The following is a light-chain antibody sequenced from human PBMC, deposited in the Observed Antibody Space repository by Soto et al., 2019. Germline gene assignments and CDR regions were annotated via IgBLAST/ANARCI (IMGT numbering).Light chain of an antibody. CDR3: QQRSNWPPPIT. Sequence: EIVLTQSPATLSLSPGERATLSCRASQSVSSYLAWYQQKPGQAPRLLIYDASNSATGITARFSGSGSGTDFTLTIIIIEHEDFEVDYCQQRSNWPPPITFGQGTRLEIK. V-gene: IGKV3-11*01. CDR1: QSVSSY. CDR2: DAS. J-gene: IGKJ5*01.